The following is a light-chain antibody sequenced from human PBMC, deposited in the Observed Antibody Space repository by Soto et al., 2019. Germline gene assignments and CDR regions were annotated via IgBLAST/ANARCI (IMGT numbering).Light chain of an antibody. CDR3: HQRSTWPFT. V-gene: IGKV3-11*01. CDR2: DAS. CDR1: QSISSY. J-gene: IGKJ3*01. Sequence: EIVLTQSPATLSLSPGKKATLSCRASQSISSYLAWYQQKPDQAPRLLIYDASNSAAGIPARFSGSGSGTDFTLTISSLEPEDFAVYYCHQRSTWPFTFGPGTKVDIK.